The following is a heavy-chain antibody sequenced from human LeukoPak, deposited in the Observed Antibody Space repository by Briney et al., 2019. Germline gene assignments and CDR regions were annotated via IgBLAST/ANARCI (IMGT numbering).Heavy chain of an antibody. CDR3: ARDQVAAGGEWFDP. CDR2: IYTSITT. J-gene: IGHJ5*02. D-gene: IGHD6-13*01. V-gene: IGHV4-61*02. CDR1: GGSISSCTYY. Sequence: SQTLSLTCTASGGSISSCTYYWIWIPQPPGKELVGIVRIYTSITTYYNTFLNSLTTTSVDTSKKQFSLKLSSVTAADTAVYYCARDQVAAGGEWFDPWGQGTLVTVSS.